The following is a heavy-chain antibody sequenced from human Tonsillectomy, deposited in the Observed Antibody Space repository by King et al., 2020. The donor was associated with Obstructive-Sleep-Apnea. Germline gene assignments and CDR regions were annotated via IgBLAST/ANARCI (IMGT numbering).Heavy chain of an antibody. Sequence: VQLVESGGGLVKPGGSLRLSCAASGFSFTDYNFNWVRQAPGKGLEWVSSISRSSSYMYYADSVKGRFTISRDDAKTSLYLQMNSLRAEDTALYYCARSYSTSWNYYYGVDVWGQGTTVTVSS. CDR2: ISRSSSYM. CDR1: GFSFTDYN. V-gene: IGHV3-21*01. CDR3: ARSYSTSWNYYYGVDV. J-gene: IGHJ6*02. D-gene: IGHD6-13*01.